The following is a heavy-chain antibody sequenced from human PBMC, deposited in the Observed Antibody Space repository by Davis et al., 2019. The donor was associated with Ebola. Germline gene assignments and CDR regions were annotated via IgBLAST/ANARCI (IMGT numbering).Heavy chain of an antibody. J-gene: IGHJ5*02. CDR3: ARASPVTQRP. CDR1: GFTFSTYA. D-gene: IGHD4-17*01. Sequence: GESLKISCAGSGFTFSTYAMTWVRQAPGEGLVWVSRINPDGSFTYYADSVRGRFSITRDNSKNTLFLQMDSLRDGDTAVYYCARASPVTQRPWGQGTLVTVSS. CDR2: INPDGSFT. V-gene: IGHV3-23*01.